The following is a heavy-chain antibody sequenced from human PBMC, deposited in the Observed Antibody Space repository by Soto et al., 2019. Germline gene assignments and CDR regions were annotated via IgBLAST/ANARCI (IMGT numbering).Heavy chain of an antibody. CDR3: ARDPSAHYYYYYAMDV. J-gene: IGHJ6*02. D-gene: IGHD2-2*01. V-gene: IGHV3-21*04. Sequence: PGGSMRLSCSASGFTFRSYSMNWVRQAPGKGLEWVSSISSSSSYIYYADSVKGRFTISRDNAKNSLYLQMNSLRAEDTAVYYCARDPSAHYYYYYAMDVWGQGTTVTVSS. CDR1: GFTFRSYS. CDR2: ISSSSSYI.